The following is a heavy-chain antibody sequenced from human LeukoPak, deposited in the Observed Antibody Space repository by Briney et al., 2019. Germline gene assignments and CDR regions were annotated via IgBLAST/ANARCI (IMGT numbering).Heavy chain of an antibody. CDR1: GHSISSGYY. J-gene: IGHJ6*03. CDR2: MYHRGST. Sequence: SETLSLTCSASGHSISSGYYWGWIRQPPGKGLEWIGTMYHRGSTYYNPSLKSRVTMSGDTSKNHFSLQLSSVIAADAAVYYCARHRGDNSNPRYYFYYMDAWGKGTTVTVSS. V-gene: IGHV4-38-2*01. D-gene: IGHD4-11*01. CDR3: ARHRGDNSNPRYYFYYMDA.